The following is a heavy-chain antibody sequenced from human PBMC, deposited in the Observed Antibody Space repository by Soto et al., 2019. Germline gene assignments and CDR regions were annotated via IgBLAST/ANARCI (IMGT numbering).Heavy chain of an antibody. V-gene: IGHV3-53*01. CDR1: GFTVSSNY. J-gene: IGHJ4*02. CDR2: IYSGGST. CDR3: ASLMVRGVTFDY. Sequence: PGGSLRLSCAASGFTVSSNYMSWVRQAPGKGLEWVSVIYSGGSTYYADSVRGRFTIPRDNSKNTLYLQMNSLRAEDTAVYYCASLMVRGVTFDYWGQGTLVTVSS. D-gene: IGHD3-10*01.